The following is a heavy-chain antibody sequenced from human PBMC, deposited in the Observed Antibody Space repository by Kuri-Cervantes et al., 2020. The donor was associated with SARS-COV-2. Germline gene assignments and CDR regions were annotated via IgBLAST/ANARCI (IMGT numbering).Heavy chain of an antibody. Sequence: SETLSLTCTVSGGSISSYYWSWIRQPAGKGLEWIGRVYTSGSTNYNPSLKSRVTMSVDTSKNQFSLKLSSVTAADTAVYYCARARRTGEDFTFWSGSYKRNHYYYYYMDVWGKGTTVTVSS. CDR2: VYTSGST. D-gene: IGHD3-3*01. CDR1: GGSISSYY. CDR3: ARARRTGEDFTFWSGSYKRNHYYYYYMDV. J-gene: IGHJ6*03. V-gene: IGHV4-4*07.